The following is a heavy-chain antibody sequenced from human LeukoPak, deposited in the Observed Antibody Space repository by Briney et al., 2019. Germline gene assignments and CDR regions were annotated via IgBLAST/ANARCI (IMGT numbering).Heavy chain of an antibody. D-gene: IGHD3-3*01. V-gene: IGHV3-11*04. CDR3: ARDESYYDFWSGGGGNGY. J-gene: IGHJ4*02. CDR2: ISSSGSTI. CDR1: GFTFSDYY. Sequence: KTGGSLRLSCAASGFTFSDYYMSWIRQAPGKGLEWVSYISSSGSTIYYADSVKGRFTISRDNAKNSLYLQMNSLRAEDTAVYYCARDESYYDFWSGGGGNGYWGQGTLVIVSS.